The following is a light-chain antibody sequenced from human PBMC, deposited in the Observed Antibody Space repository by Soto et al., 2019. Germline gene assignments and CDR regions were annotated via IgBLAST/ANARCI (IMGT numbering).Light chain of an antibody. CDR3: ETWDDSLNGVM. V-gene: IGLV1-44*01. J-gene: IGLJ3*02. CDR2: SNN. CDR1: SSNIGSNT. Sequence: QSVLTQPPSASATPGQRVTISCSGSSSNIGSNTVNWYQHLPGTAPKLLIYSNNQRPSGVPDRFSGSKSGTSASLAISGLLSEDEADYYCETWDDSLNGVMFGGGTKLTVL.